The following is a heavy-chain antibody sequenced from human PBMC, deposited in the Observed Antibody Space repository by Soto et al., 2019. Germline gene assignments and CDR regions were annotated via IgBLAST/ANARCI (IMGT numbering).Heavy chain of an antibody. CDR2: IGESGTPT. V-gene: IGHV3-23*01. CDR1: GFTFSSYA. D-gene: IGHD2-2*01. CDR3: ARYIPGVRYYGMDV. Sequence: PGGALRLSCAAPGFTFSSYAMKWGRPAPGKGLEWVSLIGESGTPTYYADSVKGRFTISRDNSGNTLFLEMYSLRAEDTAVYYCARYIPGVRYYGMDVWGQGTTVTVSS. J-gene: IGHJ6*02.